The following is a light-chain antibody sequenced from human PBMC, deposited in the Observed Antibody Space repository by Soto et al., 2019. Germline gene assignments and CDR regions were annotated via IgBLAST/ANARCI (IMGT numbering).Light chain of an antibody. CDR3: QQYGSSGT. CDR2: GAS. J-gene: IGKJ1*01. V-gene: IGKV3-20*01. Sequence: EIVLTQSPGTLSLSPGERATLSCRASQSVRSIPLAWYQQKPGQAHRLLISGASNRATGIPDRFSGSGSGTDFTLTISRLEPEDFAVYYCQQYGSSGTFGQGTKVDIK. CDR1: QSVRSIP.